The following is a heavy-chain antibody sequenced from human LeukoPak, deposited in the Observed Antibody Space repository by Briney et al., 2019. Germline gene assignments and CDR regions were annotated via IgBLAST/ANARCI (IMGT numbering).Heavy chain of an antibody. J-gene: IGHJ6*03. CDR2: IYHSGST. CDR3: ARGPGYCSSTSCYFYYYYYYMDV. Sequence: PSQTLSLTCTVSGGSISSGGYYWSWIRQPPGKGLEWIGYIYHSGSTYYNPSLKSRVTISVDRSKNQFSLKLSSVTAADTAVYYCARGPGYCSSTSCYFYYYYYYMDVWGKGTTVTVSS. CDR1: GGSISSGGYY. V-gene: IGHV4-30-2*01. D-gene: IGHD2-2*01.